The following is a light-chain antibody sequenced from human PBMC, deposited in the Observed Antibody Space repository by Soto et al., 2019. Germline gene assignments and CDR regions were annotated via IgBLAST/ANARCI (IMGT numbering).Light chain of an antibody. CDR3: QQYNNWPPGT. J-gene: IGKJ1*01. CDR1: QSVSSN. V-gene: IGKV3-15*01. CDR2: GAS. Sequence: EIVMTQSPATLSVSPGERATLSCRASQSVSSNLAWYQQKPGQAPRLLIYGASTRATGIPARFSGSGSATEFTLTISSLQSEDLAVYYCQQYNNWPPGTFGQGTKVELK.